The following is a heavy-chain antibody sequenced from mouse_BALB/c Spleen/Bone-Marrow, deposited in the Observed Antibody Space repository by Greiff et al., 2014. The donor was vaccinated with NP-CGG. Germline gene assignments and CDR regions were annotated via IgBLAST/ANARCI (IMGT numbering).Heavy chain of an antibody. Sequence: QVQLKQSGPELVRPGVSVKISCKGSGYTFTDYAMHWVKQSHAKSLEWIGVISTYSGNTNYNQKFKGKATMTVDKSSSTAYMELARLTCEDSANDYGARSCYGSSQPFDYWGQGTTLTVSS. D-gene: IGHD1-1*01. CDR3: ARSCYGSSQPFDY. V-gene: IGHV1-67*01. CDR2: ISTYSGNT. J-gene: IGHJ2*01. CDR1: GYTFTDYA.